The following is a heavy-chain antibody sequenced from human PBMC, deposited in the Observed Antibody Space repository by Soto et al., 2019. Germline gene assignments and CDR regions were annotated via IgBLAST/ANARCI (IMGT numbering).Heavy chain of an antibody. CDR3: AREGYYSGSGTYSPPRYYGMDV. CDR2: ISDYNGNT. CDR1: GYTFSNYG. D-gene: IGHD3-10*01. J-gene: IGHJ6*02. V-gene: IGHV1-18*01. Sequence: QVQLVQSGAEVRKPGASVKVSCKASGYTFSNYGLSWVRQAPGQGLEWMGWISDYNGNTHYAQKFQGRLIMTTDTSTXTXXXEXXSLTSDAPAVYFCAREGYYSGSGTYSPPRYYGMDVWGQGTTVTVSS.